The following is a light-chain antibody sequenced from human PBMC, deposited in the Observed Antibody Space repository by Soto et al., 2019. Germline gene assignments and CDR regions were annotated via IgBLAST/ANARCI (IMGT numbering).Light chain of an antibody. Sequence: PMTQSPSSLSTSVGDRVTVTWQASQDISDNLNWYQKKQGKAPKVLISDVSNLETGVSSRFSGSGSGTDFTFTISILQAEDVTTYNCQQYDDLPIPFG. CDR3: QQYDDLPIP. J-gene: IGKJ2*01. CDR1: QDISDN. V-gene: IGKV1-33*01. CDR2: DVS.